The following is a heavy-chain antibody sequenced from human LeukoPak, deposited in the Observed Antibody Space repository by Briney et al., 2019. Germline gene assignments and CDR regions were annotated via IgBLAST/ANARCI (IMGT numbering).Heavy chain of an antibody. J-gene: IGHJ1*01. V-gene: IGHV3-30*18. CDR1: GFTFSSYA. CDR3: VKAHYDPRFFQH. CDR2: IPYDGNNK. Sequence: GGSLRLSCVASGFTFSSYAMHWVRQARGKGLEWVAIIPYDGNNKFYIDSVKGRFTISRDNSKNTVSLQMDSLRPEDTAVYYCVKAHYDPRFFQHWGQGTLVTVSS. D-gene: IGHD3-22*01.